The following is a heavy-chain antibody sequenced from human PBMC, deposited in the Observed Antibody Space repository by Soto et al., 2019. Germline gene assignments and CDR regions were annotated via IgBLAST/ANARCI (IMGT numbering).Heavy chain of an antibody. J-gene: IGHJ6*02. CDR2: INYSGTT. Sequence: QVHLQQWGAGLLQPSETLSLTCAVHGGAFSGDYWTWIRQPPGKGLEWVGQINYSGTTNYNPSLKRRVTISGDTPKNQSYLKLSSVTAEDAAVYYCARFPRLRSGRYGMDVWGQGTTVNVCS. CDR3: ARFPRLRSGRYGMDV. CDR1: GGAFSGDY. D-gene: IGHD3-9*01. V-gene: IGHV4-34*02.